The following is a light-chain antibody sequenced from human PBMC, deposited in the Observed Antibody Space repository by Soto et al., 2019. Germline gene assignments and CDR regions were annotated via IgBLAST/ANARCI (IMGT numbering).Light chain of an antibody. V-gene: IGKV3-20*01. CDR1: QSVTSNY. CDR2: GAS. CDR3: QQYRSSTT. Sequence: EIVLTQSPGTLSLSPGERATLSCRASQSVTSNYIAWYQQKPGQAPRLLIFGASRRSTGVPDRFSGSGSGTDLTLTINRLEPEDFAVYYCQQYRSSTTFGQGTRLEIK. J-gene: IGKJ2*01.